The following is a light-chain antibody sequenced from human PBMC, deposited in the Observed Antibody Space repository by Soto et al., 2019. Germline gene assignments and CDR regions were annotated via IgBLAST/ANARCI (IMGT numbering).Light chain of an antibody. CDR3: QQDNDWPPRT. J-gene: IGKJ1*01. V-gene: IGKV3-15*01. CDR2: GAS. Sequence: EIVMTQSPATLSVSPGERATLSCRASQSVSSNLAWYQQKPGQAPRLLIYGASTRATGIPARFSGRGSGTEFTLTISSLQSEDFAVYDCQQDNDWPPRTFGQGTKVEAK. CDR1: QSVSSN.